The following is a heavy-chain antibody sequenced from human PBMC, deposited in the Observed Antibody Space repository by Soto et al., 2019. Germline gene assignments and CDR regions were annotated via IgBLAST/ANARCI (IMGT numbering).Heavy chain of an antibody. CDR3: TAPYYYDSSGYYPGHYYYYYGMDV. CDR1: GFTFSGSA. V-gene: IGHV3-73*01. Sequence: GGSLRLSCAASGFTFSGSAMHWVRQASGKGLEWVGRIRSKANSYATAYAASVKGRFTIPRDDSKNTAYLQMNSLKTEDTAVYYCTAPYYYDSSGYYPGHYYYYYGMDVWGQGTTVTVSS. CDR2: IRSKANSYAT. J-gene: IGHJ6*02. D-gene: IGHD3-22*01.